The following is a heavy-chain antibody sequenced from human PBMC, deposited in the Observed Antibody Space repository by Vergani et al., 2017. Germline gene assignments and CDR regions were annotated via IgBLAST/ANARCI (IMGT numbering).Heavy chain of an antibody. D-gene: IGHD1-26*01. CDR1: SYPFTSYA. CDR2: FNAGNGNT. J-gene: IGHJ5*02. Sequence: QVQLVQSGAEVKKPGASVKVSCKASSYPFTSYAMHWVRQAPEQRLDWLGWFNAGNGNTKYSQKFQGRVTITRDTAASTAYMELSSLRSEDTAVYYCARAIGGATDPWGQGTLVTVSS. CDR3: ARAIGGATDP. V-gene: IGHV1-3*01.